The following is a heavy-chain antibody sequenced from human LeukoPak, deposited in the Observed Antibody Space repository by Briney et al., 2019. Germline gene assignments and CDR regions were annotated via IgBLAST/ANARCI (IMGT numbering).Heavy chain of an antibody. CDR2: IWYDGSNK. Sequence: GRSLRLSCAASGFTFSSYGMHWVRQAPGKGLEGVAVIWYDGSNKYYADSVKGRFTISRDNSKNTLYLQMNSLRAEDTAVYYCARESEKYSSGWLDLDYWGQGTLVTVSS. D-gene: IGHD6-19*01. CDR1: GFTFSSYG. V-gene: IGHV3-33*01. CDR3: ARESEKYSSGWLDLDY. J-gene: IGHJ4*02.